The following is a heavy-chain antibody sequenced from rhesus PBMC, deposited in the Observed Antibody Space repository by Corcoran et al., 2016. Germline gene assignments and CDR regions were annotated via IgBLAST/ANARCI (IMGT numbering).Heavy chain of an antibody. Sequence: QLQLQESGPGLVKPSETLSLTCAVSGGSISSNYWSWIRQPPGKGLEWVGRISGSGGGADSNPSLKGRVTRSVDTAKNQLSLKLSSVTSADPAVYYCASGGSYIPANFGYWGQGVLVTVSS. CDR3: ASGGSYIPANFGY. J-gene: IGHJ4*01. D-gene: IGHD2-27*01. CDR1: GGSISSNY. CDR2: ISGSGGGA. V-gene: IGHV4-173*01.